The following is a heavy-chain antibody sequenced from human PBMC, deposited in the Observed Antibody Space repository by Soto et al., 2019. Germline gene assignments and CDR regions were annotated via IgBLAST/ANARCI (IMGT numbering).Heavy chain of an antibody. D-gene: IGHD2-21*01. CDR1: GGSFSGYY. V-gene: IGHV4-34*01. CDR3: ARWGGFTTIASYYYYGMDV. CDR2: INHSGST. J-gene: IGHJ6*02. Sequence: SDTLSLTCAAYGGSFSGYYWSWIRQPPGKGLEWIGEINHSGSTNYNPSLKSRVTISVDTSKNQFSLKLSSVTAAATAVYYCARWGGFTTIASYYYYGMDVWGQGTTVTVSS.